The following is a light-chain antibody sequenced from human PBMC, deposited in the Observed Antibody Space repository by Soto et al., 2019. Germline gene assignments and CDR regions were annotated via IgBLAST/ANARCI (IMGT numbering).Light chain of an antibody. Sequence: QLVLTQPPSASGTPGQRVTISCSGSSSNIGSNTVNWYQHLPGTAPKLLIYSNIQRPSGFPDRFSGSKSGTSASLAISGLQSEDEADYYCAAWDDSLNGVVFGGGTKLTVL. V-gene: IGLV1-44*01. J-gene: IGLJ2*01. CDR3: AAWDDSLNGVV. CDR1: SSNIGSNT. CDR2: SNI.